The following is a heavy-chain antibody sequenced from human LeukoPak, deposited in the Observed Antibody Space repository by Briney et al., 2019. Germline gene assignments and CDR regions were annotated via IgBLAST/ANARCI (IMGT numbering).Heavy chain of an antibody. CDR2: INHSGST. Sequence: SETLSLTCAVYGGSFSGYYWSWIRQPPGKGLEWIGEINHSGSTNYNPSLKSRVAISVDTSKNQFSLKLSSVTAADTAVYYCARVVRHYYYYYMDVWGKGTTVTVSS. D-gene: IGHD3-10*01. J-gene: IGHJ6*03. CDR3: ARVVRHYYYYYMDV. CDR1: GGSFSGYY. V-gene: IGHV4-34*01.